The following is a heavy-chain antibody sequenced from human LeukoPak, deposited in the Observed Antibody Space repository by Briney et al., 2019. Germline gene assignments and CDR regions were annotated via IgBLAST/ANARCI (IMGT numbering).Heavy chain of an antibody. Sequence: GGSLRLSCATSGFTFSSYAMSWVRQAPGKGLEWVAVISYGGSNKYYADSVKGRFTISRDNSKNTLYLQMNSLRAEDTAVYYCAKYANYYDSSGYYRDDAFDIWGQGTMVTVSS. J-gene: IGHJ3*02. CDR2: ISYGGSNK. CDR3: AKYANYYDSSGYYRDDAFDI. D-gene: IGHD3-22*01. CDR1: GFTFSSYA. V-gene: IGHV3-30*18.